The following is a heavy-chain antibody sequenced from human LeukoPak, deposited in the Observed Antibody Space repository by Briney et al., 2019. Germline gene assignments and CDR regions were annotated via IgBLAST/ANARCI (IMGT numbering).Heavy chain of an antibody. CDR2: ISYDGSNK. CDR1: GFTFSSYA. V-gene: IGHV3-30-3*01. CDR3: ARDQEQWLEYYFDY. Sequence: GGSLRLSCAASGFTFSSYAMHCVRQAPGKGLEGVAAISYDGSNKYYTHSVKARVTISRDNSKNTLYLQMNSLRAEDTAVYYCARDQEQWLEYYFDYWGQGTLVTVSS. J-gene: IGHJ4*02. D-gene: IGHD6-19*01.